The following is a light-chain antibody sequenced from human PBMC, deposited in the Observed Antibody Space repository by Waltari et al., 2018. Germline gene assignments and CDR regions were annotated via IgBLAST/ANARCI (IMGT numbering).Light chain of an antibody. CDR1: QSVSND. Sequence: EIVLTQPPDTLSLSPGERATLSCRASQSVSNDLAWYQPNPGQAPRLLVNSASDRATGVPARFSGSGSGTDFTLTISSLEPEDFAVYYCQQRSNWPRTFGQGTKVEIK. J-gene: IGKJ1*01. CDR3: QQRSNWPRT. V-gene: IGKV3-11*01. CDR2: SAS.